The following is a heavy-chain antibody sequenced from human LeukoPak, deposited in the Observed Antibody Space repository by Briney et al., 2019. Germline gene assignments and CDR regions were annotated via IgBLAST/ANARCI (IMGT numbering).Heavy chain of an antibody. V-gene: IGHV1-2*02. CDR1: GYTFTSYD. Sequence: ASVKVSCKASGYTFTSYDINWVRQATGQGLEWMGWMNPNSGGTNYAQKFQGRVTMTRDTSISTAYMELSRLRSDDTAVYYCARDRRLSSGWYVAFDIWGQGTMVTVSS. CDR3: ARDRRLSSGWYVAFDI. D-gene: IGHD6-19*01. J-gene: IGHJ3*02. CDR2: MNPNSGGT.